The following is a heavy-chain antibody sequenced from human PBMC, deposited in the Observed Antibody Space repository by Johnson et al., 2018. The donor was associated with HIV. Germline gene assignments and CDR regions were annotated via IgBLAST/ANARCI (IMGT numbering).Heavy chain of an antibody. Sequence: QVQLVESGGGSVQPGGSLRLSCAASGFTFSSYAMHWVRQAPGKGLEWVAVISYDGSNKYYADSVKGRFTISRDNSKNTLDLQMNSLKAEDTAVYYCAKGSWGRAPYHDAFDIWGQGTMVTVSS. CDR3: AKGSWGRAPYHDAFDI. J-gene: IGHJ3*02. D-gene: IGHD2-2*01. CDR1: GFTFSSYA. V-gene: IGHV3-30-3*01. CDR2: ISYDGSNK.